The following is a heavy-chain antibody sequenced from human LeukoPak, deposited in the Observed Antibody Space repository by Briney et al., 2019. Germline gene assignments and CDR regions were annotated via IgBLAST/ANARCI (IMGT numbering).Heavy chain of an antibody. J-gene: IGHJ4*02. V-gene: IGHV3-53*01. D-gene: IGHD6-13*01. CDR2: IYSGGST. CDR3: AKDEAPGSWHTPSDF. Sequence: GGSLRLSCAASGFTVSSNYMSWVRQAPGKGLEWVSVIYSGGSTYYAESVKGRFTISRDNSKNTVFLQMNSLRADDTAKYYCAKDEAPGSWHTPSDFWGQGTLVTVSS. CDR1: GFTVSSNY.